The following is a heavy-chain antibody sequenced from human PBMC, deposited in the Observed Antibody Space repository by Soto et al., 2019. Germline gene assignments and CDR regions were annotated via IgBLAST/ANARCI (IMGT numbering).Heavy chain of an antibody. CDR1: GFTFSSYA. D-gene: IGHD3-16*02. CDR2: IRGSGGST. J-gene: IGHJ6*04. V-gene: IGHV3-23*01. CDR3: AKGPAPLVIDYYYGMDV. Sequence: GGSLRLSCAASGFTFSSYAMSWVRKAPGKGLEWVSAIRGSGGSTYYADSVKGRFTISRDNSKNTLYLQMHSLRAEDTAVYYCAKGPAPLVIDYYYGMDVWGKGTTVTLSS.